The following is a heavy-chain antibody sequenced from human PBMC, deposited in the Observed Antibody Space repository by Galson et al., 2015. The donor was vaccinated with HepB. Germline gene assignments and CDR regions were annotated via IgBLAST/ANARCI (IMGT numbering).Heavy chain of an antibody. CDR3: ANIVRGVTERNYYYYYYMDV. V-gene: IGHV1-69*13. D-gene: IGHD1-14*01. CDR2: IIPIFGTA. CDR1: GGTFSSYA. J-gene: IGHJ6*03. Sequence: SVKVSCKASGGTFSSYAISWVRQAPGQGLEWMGGIIPIFGTANYAQKFQGRVTITADESTSTAYMELSSLRSEDTAVYYCANIVRGVTERNYYYYYYMDVWGKGTTVTVSS.